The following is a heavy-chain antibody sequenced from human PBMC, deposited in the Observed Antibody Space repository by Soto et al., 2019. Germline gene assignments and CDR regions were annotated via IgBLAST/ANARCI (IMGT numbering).Heavy chain of an antibody. V-gene: IGHV3-72*01. Sequence: GGSLRLSCAISGFTLSDHDMDWVRQAPGKGLEWVSRSRNKGNSYTTTYAASVKGRFTMSRDDSRESLYLQMSSLKIEDTAVYFCARARYGRGLDYWGHGTLVTVSS. CDR1: GFTLSDHD. CDR3: ARARYGRGLDY. D-gene: IGHD4-17*01. CDR2: SRNKGNSYTT. J-gene: IGHJ4*01.